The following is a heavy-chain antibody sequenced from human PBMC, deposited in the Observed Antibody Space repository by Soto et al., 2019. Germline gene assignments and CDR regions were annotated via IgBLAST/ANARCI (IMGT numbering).Heavy chain of an antibody. J-gene: IGHJ4*02. CDR1: GSTFSSYP. D-gene: IGHD3-10*01. V-gene: IGHV1-69*01. CDR2: IIPIFGTA. CDR3: ATGPMVPVLDY. Sequence: QVQLVQSGAEVKKPGSSVKVSCKTSGSTFSSYPISWVRQAPGQGLEWMGGIIPIFGTANYAQTFQGRVTITADESTSTDYMGLSSLRSEDTAFYYCATGPMVPVLDYWCQGTLVTVSS.